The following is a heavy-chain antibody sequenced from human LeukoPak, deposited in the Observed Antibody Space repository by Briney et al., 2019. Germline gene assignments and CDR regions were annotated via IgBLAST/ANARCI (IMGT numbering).Heavy chain of an antibody. CDR3: ARGGIAAAGPGDY. CDR2: IYHSGST. V-gene: IGHV4-38-2*01. Sequence: KPSETLSLTCAVSGYSISSGYYWGWIRQPPGKGLEWIGSIYHSGSTYYNPSLKSRVTISVDTSKNQFSLKLSSVTAADTAVYYCARGGIAAAGPGDYWGQGTLVTVSS. CDR1: GYSISSGYY. J-gene: IGHJ4*02. D-gene: IGHD6-13*01.